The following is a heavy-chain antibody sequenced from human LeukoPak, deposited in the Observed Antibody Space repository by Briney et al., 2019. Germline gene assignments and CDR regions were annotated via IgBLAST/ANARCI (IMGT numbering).Heavy chain of an antibody. CDR2: ISYSGST. CDR1: GGSVSSYY. D-gene: IGHD1-26*01. J-gene: IGHJ4*02. V-gene: IGHV4-59*02. CDR3: ARSRRIVGATVFDN. Sequence: SETLSPICTVSGGSVSSYYWSWIRQPPGKGLEWLGYISYSGSTNYNPSLKSRVTISVDTSKNQFSLKLSSVTAADTAVYYCARSRRIVGATVFDNWGQGTLVTVSS.